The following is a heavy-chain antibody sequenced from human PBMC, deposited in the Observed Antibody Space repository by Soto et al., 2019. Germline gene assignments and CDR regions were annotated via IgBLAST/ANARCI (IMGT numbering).Heavy chain of an antibody. Sequence: QLQLQESGPGLVKPSETLSLTCNASGASTDSTIHYWAWIRQSPGKGPEWIGSIPHTGTTRYNPSLRSRITISVDKSKNQFSPTLTAVNAADTAVYFCARHMDYNILTGYFAWGQGTLVTVS. D-gene: IGHD3-9*01. CDR1: GASTDSTIHY. CDR3: ARHMDYNILTGYFA. CDR2: IPHTGTT. V-gene: IGHV4-39*01. J-gene: IGHJ5*02.